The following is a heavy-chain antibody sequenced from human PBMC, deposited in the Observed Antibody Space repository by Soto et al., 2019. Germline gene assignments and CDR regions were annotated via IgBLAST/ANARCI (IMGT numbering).Heavy chain of an antibody. J-gene: IGHJ5*02. V-gene: IGHV3-23*01. CDR3: AKNGGIAAAGTRKWNNWFDP. CDR1: GFTFSSYA. D-gene: IGHD6-13*01. CDR2: ISGSGGST. Sequence: GGSLRLSCAASGFTFSSYAMSWVRQAPGKGLEWVSAISGSGGSTYYADSVKGRFTISRDNSKNTLYLQMNSLRAEDTAVYYCAKNGGIAAAGTRKWNNWFDPWGQGTLVTVSS.